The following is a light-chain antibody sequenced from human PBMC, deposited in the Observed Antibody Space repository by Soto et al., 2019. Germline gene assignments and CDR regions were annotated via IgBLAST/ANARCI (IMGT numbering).Light chain of an antibody. J-gene: IGKJ4*01. CDR3: MQALQTPPT. CDR1: QSLLHSNGYNY. V-gene: IGKV2-28*01. CDR2: LGS. Sequence: DIVMTQSPLSLPAPPGEPASISCRSSQSLLHSNGYNYLDWYLQKPGQSPQLLIYLGSNRASGVPDRFSGRGSGTDFTLKISRVEAEDVGVYYCMQALQTPPTFGGGTKVEIK.